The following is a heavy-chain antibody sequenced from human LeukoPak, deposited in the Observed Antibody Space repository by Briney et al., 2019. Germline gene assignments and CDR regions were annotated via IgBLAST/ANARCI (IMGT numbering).Heavy chain of an antibody. V-gene: IGHV1-46*01. CDR1: GYTFTSYY. CDR3: AKDLDGWELHTNWFDP. Sequence: ASVKVSCKASGYTFTSYYMHWVRQAPGQGLEWMGIINPSGGSTSYAQKFQGRVTMTRDTSTSTVYMELSSLRSEDTAVYYCAKDLDGWELHTNWFDPWGQGTLVTVSS. CDR2: INPSGGST. D-gene: IGHD1-26*01. J-gene: IGHJ5*02.